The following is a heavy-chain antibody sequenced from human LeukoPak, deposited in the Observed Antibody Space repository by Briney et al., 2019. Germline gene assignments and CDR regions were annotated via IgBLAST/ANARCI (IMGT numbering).Heavy chain of an antibody. Sequence: ASVKVSCKASGYTFTGYYMHWVRQAPGQGLEWMGRINPNSGGTNYAQKFQGRVTMTRDTSISTAYMELSRLRSDDTAVYYCARDTVTTNPSPSFDYWGQGTLVTVCS. CDR3: ARDTVTTNPSPSFDY. D-gene: IGHD4-17*01. J-gene: IGHJ4*02. V-gene: IGHV1-2*06. CDR1: GYTFTGYY. CDR2: INPNSGGT.